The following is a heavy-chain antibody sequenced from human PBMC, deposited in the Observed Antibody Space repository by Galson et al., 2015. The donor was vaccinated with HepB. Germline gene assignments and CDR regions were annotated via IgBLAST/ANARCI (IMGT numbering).Heavy chain of an antibody. CDR2: IYYSGGT. CDR1: GGSISSSSYY. D-gene: IGHD1-26*01. J-gene: IGHJ4*02. CDR3: ASGGVQWELLHFDY. Sequence: ETLSLTCTVSGGSISSSSYYWGWIRQPPGKGLEWIGSIYYSGGTYYNPSLKSRVTISVDTSKKQFSLKLSSVTAADTAVYYCASGGVQWELLHFDYWGQGTPVTVSS. V-gene: IGHV4-39*01.